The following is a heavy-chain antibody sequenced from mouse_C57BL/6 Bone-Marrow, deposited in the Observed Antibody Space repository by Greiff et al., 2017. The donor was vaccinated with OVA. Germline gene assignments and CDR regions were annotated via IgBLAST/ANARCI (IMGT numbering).Heavy chain of an antibody. Sequence: VQLQQSGPVLVKPGASVKMSCKASGYTFTDYYMNWVKQSHGKSLEWIGVINPYNGGTSYNQKFKGKATLTVDKSSSTAYMELNSLTSEDSAVYYCARLGLRRDYWGQGTTLTVSS. V-gene: IGHV1-19*01. D-gene: IGHD2-4*01. J-gene: IGHJ2*01. CDR3: ARLGLRRDY. CDR1: GYTFTDYY. CDR2: INPYNGGT.